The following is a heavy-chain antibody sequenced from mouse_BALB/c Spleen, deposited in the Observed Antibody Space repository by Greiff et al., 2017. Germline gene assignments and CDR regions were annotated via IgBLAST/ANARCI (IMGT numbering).Heavy chain of an antibody. CDR3: ASHGNWFAY. CDR1: GYTFTSYW. J-gene: IGHJ3*01. V-gene: IGHV1S81*02. CDR2: INPSNGRT. D-gene: IGHD2-1*01. Sequence: QVQLQQPGAELVKPGASVKLSCKASGYTFTSYWMHWVKQRPGQGLEWIGEINPSNGRTNYNEKFKSKATLTVDKSSSTAYTQLSSLTSEDAAVYYCASHGNWFAYWGEGTLGTVSA.